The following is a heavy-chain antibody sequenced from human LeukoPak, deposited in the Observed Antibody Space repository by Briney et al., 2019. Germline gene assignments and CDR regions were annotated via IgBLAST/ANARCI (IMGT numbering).Heavy chain of an antibody. CDR2: INPSGGST. Sequence: ASVKVSCKASGYTFTSYYMHWVRQAPGQGLEWMGIINPSGGSTNYAQKFQGRVTMTRDTSTNTVYMELRSLRSGDTAVYYCARDRNYYGSGSYGGVWFDPWGQGTLVTVSS. CDR1: GYTFTSYY. V-gene: IGHV1-46*01. J-gene: IGHJ5*02. D-gene: IGHD3-10*01. CDR3: ARDRNYYGSGSYGGVWFDP.